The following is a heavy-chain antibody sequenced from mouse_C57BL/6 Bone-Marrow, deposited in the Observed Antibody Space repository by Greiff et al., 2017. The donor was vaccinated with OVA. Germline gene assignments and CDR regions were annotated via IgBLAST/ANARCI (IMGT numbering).Heavy chain of an antibody. D-gene: IGHD1-1*01. Sequence: VHVKQSGPELVKPGASVKISCKASGYSFTDSNMNWVKQSNGKSLEWIGVINPNYGTTSYNQKFKGKATLTVDQSSSTAYMQLNSLTSEDSAVYFCAREIYYDGSSYVGYWGQGTTLTVSS. J-gene: IGHJ2*01. CDR1: GYSFTDSN. CDR2: INPNYGTT. V-gene: IGHV1-39*01. CDR3: AREIYYDGSSYVGY.